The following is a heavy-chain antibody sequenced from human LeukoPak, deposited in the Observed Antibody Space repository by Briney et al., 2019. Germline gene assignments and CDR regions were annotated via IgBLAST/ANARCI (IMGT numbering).Heavy chain of an antibody. Sequence: GASVKVSCKASGGTFSSYAFSWVRQAPGQGLEWMGGITPIFRTPNYAQKFQGRVTITAVESMSTAYMELSSLRSEDTAVYYCARGWLAETTVVTPYNYWGQGTLVTVSS. CDR3: ARGWLAETTVVTPYNY. CDR1: GGTFSSYA. D-gene: IGHD2-21*02. J-gene: IGHJ4*02. V-gene: IGHV1-69*13. CDR2: ITPIFRTP.